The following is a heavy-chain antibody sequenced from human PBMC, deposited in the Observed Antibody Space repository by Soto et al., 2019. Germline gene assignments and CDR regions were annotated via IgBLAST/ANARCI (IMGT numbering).Heavy chain of an antibody. Sequence: SETLSLTCSVSGGSISGYYWSWIRQPPGRGLEWIGFIYYAGSTKYNPSLNSRVTISVDTSKNQFSLTVTSVTAADTAVYYCARRIVDTETFDYWGQGTLVTVSS. J-gene: IGHJ4*02. CDR2: IYYAGST. CDR1: GGSISGYY. CDR3: ARRIVDTETFDY. D-gene: IGHD5-12*01. V-gene: IGHV4-59*08.